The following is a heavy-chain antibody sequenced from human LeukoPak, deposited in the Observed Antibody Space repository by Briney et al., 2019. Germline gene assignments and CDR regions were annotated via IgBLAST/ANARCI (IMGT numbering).Heavy chain of an antibody. CDR2: TISDGTST. CDR3: TSVTAAV. J-gene: IGHJ4*02. V-gene: IGHV3-74*01. CDR1: GFTFSRYN. Sequence: GGSLRLSCAASGFTFSRYNMYWVRQAPGKGLVWVSRTISDGTSTNYADSVKGRFTISRDNAKNTLYLQMSSLRAEDTAVYYCTSVTAAVWGQGTLVTVSS. D-gene: IGHD6-13*01.